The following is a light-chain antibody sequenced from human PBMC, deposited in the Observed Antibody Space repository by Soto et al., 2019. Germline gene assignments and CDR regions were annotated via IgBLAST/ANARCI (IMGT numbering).Light chain of an antibody. J-gene: IGLJ1*01. CDR2: TDN. CDR1: SSNIGIST. CDR3: GAWNESMNGYV. V-gene: IGLV1-44*01. Sequence: QSVLTQPPSASGAPGQRVTISCSGGSSNIGISTENCYQQLPRTAPKDLIYTDNERPSGVPDRFSGSKSGTSASLATNGLHSGDEADYYCGAWNESMNGYVFGNGTKVTVL.